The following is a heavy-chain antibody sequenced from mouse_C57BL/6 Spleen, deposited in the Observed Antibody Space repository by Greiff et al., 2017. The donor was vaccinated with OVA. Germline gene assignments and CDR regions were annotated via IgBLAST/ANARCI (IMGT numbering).Heavy chain of an antibody. V-gene: IGHV5-6*01. CDR2: ISSGGSYT. J-gene: IGHJ1*03. Sequence: EVQRVESGGDLVKPGGSLKLSCAASGFTFSSYGMSWVRQTPDKRLEWVATISSGGSYTYYPDSVKGRFTISRDNAKNTLYLQMSSLKSEDTAMYYCARRGDYCSSPLYWYFDVWGTGTTVTVSS. CDR3: ARRGDYCSSPLYWYFDV. D-gene: IGHD1-1*01. CDR1: GFTFSSYG.